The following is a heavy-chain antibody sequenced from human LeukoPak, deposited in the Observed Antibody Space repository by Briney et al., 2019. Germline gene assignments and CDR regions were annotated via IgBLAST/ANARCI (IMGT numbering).Heavy chain of an antibody. CDR1: GYTFTSNG. CDR3: ASITMVRGAKMPFDY. V-gene: IGHV1-18*01. CDR2: ISAYNGNT. D-gene: IGHD3-10*01. Sequence: ASVKVSCKASGYTFTSNGISWVRQAPGQGLEWMGWISAYNGNTNYEQKLQGRATMTTDTSTGTAYMELRSLRSDDTAVYYCASITMVRGAKMPFDYWGQGTLVTVSS. J-gene: IGHJ4*02.